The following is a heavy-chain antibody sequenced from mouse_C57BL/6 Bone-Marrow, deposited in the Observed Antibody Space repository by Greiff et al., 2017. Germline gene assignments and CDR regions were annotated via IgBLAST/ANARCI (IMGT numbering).Heavy chain of an antibody. Sequence: EVKLVESGPGMVKPSQSLSLTCTVTGYSITSGYDWHWIRHFPGNKLEWMGYISYSGSTNYNPSLKSRISITHDTSKNHFFLKLNSVTTEDTATYYCARDAVSACFAYGGQGILVTVSA. J-gene: IGHJ3*01. V-gene: IGHV3-1*01. CDR2: ISYSGST. CDR3: ARDAVSACFAY. CDR1: GYSITSGYD.